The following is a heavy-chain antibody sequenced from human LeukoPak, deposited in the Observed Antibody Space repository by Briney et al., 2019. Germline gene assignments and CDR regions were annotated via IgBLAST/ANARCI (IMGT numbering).Heavy chain of an antibody. J-gene: IGHJ4*02. CDR3: AREGVVVPAVSYFDY. D-gene: IGHD2-2*01. CDR2: IYYSGST. V-gene: IGHV4-59*01. Sequence: SETLSLTCTVSGGSISSYYWSWIRQPPGKGLEWIGYIYYSGSTNYNPSLKSRVTISVDTSKNQFSLKLSSVTAADTAVYYCAREGVVVPAVSYFDYWGQGTLVTVSS. CDR1: GGSISSYY.